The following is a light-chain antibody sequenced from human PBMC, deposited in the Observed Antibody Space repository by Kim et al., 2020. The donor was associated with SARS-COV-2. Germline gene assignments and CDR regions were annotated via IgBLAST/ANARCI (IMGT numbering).Light chain of an antibody. Sequence: PGQSLTISCSGISSDVGGYVYVSWYQQHPGKAPKLMIFGISNRPSGISHRFSGSKSGNTASLTISGLQAEDEADYYCSTYTTDILMFGGGTKVTVL. CDR1: SSDVGGYVY. CDR2: GIS. J-gene: IGLJ3*02. V-gene: IGLV2-14*03. CDR3: STYTTDILM.